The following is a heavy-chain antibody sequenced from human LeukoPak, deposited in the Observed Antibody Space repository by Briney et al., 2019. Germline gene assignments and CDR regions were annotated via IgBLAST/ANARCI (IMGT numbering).Heavy chain of an antibody. D-gene: IGHD2-15*01. Sequence: SETLSLTCTVSGGSISSYYWSWIRQPPGKGLEWIGYIYYSGSTNYNPSLKSRVTISVDTSKNQFSLKLSSVTAADTAVYYCASVLPRPRTKDCSGGSCHAGMDVWGQGTTITVSS. CDR1: GGSISSYY. V-gene: IGHV4-59*01. CDR3: ASVLPRPRTKDCSGGSCHAGMDV. J-gene: IGHJ6*02. CDR2: IYYSGST.